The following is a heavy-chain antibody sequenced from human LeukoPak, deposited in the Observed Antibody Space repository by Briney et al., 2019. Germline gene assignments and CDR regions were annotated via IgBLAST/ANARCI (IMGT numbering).Heavy chain of an antibody. V-gene: IGHV4-59*01. D-gene: IGHD2-2*02. CDR2: IYYSGNT. CDR3: AGTYTYYYYYMDV. Sequence: MPSETLSLTCTVSGGSISSYYWSWIRQPPGKGLEWIGYIYYSGNTNYNPSLKSRVTISVDTSKNQFSLKLSSVTAADTAVYYCAGTYTYYYYYMDVWGKGTTVTISS. CDR1: GGSISSYY. J-gene: IGHJ6*03.